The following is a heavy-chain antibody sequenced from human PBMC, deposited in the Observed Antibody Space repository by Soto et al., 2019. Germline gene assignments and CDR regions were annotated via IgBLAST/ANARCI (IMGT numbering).Heavy chain of an antibody. Sequence: GASVKVSCKASGGTFNNYAVSWVRQAPGQGLEWMGGIVPMFPTTNYAQKLQGRVTITADESTSTAYMELTSLRSEDTAVYYCARGAEIATISSPLDIWGQGTMVTVSS. CDR1: GGTFNNYA. CDR2: IVPMFPTT. V-gene: IGHV1-69*13. J-gene: IGHJ3*02. D-gene: IGHD2-21*01. CDR3: ARGAEIATISSPLDI.